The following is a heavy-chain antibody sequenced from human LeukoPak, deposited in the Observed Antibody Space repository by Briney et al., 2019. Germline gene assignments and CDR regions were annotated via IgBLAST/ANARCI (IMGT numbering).Heavy chain of an antibody. CDR1: GFTFSSYA. CDR2: IYYSGRT. Sequence: LRLSCAASGFTFSSYAMSWVRQHPGKGLEWLGYIYYSGRTYYNPSLKSRITISLDTSENRFSLNLTSVSAADTAFYYCARSSDYGDYDWGQGTLVTVSS. D-gene: IGHD4-17*01. CDR3: ARSSDYGDYD. V-gene: IGHV4-31*02. J-gene: IGHJ4*02.